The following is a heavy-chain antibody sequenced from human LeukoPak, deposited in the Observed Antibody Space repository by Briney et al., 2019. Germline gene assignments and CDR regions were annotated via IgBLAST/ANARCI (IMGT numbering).Heavy chain of an antibody. CDR3: TWMATIFTADY. CDR1: GLTFSDAW. CDR2: IRNDRIT. V-gene: IGHV3-15*01. Sequence: GGSLRLSCVLSGLTFSDAWMSWVRQAPGKGLEWVGRIRNDRITDYAAPVQGRFSISRDNSKNTFYLQMNRLRTEDTGLYFCTWMATIFTADYWGQGTLVTVSS. D-gene: IGHD5-12*01. J-gene: IGHJ4*02.